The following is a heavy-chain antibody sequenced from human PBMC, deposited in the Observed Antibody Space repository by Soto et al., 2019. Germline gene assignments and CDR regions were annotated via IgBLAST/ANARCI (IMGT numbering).Heavy chain of an antibody. V-gene: IGHV3-23*01. Sequence: EVQLLESGGGLVQPGESLRLSCAFSGFIFGNYMMTWFRKAPGKGLEGVSTIRDGGESTYYADSVKGRFTISRDNSKNTLYLQMDSLGVEDTAVYYCAPHVHCSGGSCHYDAFDIRGQGTMVTVSS. CDR1: GFIFGNYM. CDR2: IRDGGEST. D-gene: IGHD2-15*01. CDR3: APHVHCSGGSCHYDAFDI. J-gene: IGHJ3*02.